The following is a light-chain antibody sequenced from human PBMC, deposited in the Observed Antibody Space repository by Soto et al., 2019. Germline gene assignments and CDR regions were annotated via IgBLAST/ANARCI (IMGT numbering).Light chain of an antibody. V-gene: IGKV3-20*01. CDR1: QSVSSSY. CDR3: QQYCSSPIT. CDR2: GAS. J-gene: IGKJ5*01. Sequence: EIVLTQSPGTLSLSPGERATLSCRASQSVSSSYLAWYQQKPGQAPRLLIYGASSRATGIPDRLSGSGSGTDFTLTISRLEPEDFAVYYCQQYCSSPITFGQGTRLEIK.